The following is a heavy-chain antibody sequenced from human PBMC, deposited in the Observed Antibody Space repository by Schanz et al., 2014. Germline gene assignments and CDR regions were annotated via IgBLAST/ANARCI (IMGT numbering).Heavy chain of an antibody. J-gene: IGHJ6*03. D-gene: IGHD2-8*01. CDR1: GFTFSIYG. CDR3: VRDRGFCANDICWLRYYMDV. CDR2: IGYDGSEK. Sequence: EVQLVESGGGLVKPGGSLRLSCAASGFTFSIYGMSWVRQAPGKGLEWVANIGYDGSEKYYVDSVKGRFTISRDNAKNSLFLQMNSLRADDTAVYYCVRDRGFCANDICWLRYYMDVWGNGTTVTVSS. V-gene: IGHV3-7*01.